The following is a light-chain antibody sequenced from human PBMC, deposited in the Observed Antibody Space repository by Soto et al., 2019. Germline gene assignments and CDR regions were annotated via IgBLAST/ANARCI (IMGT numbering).Light chain of an antibody. Sequence: QVTQVPTYLSATVGDSVTMTCRASQSIRTWLAWYQQKPGSAPKLLIYKASTLDSGVPSRFSGNGSGTDFALTINNVQPEDCATYYCQQYNSYWTFGLGTKVDI. CDR3: QQYNSYWT. V-gene: IGKV1-5*03. J-gene: IGKJ1*01. CDR1: QSIRTW. CDR2: KAS.